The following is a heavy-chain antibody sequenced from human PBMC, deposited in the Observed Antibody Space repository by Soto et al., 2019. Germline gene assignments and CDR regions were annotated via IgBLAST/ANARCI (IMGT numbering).Heavy chain of an antibody. CDR2: IYPGDSDT. Sequence: PGESLKISCKGSGYSFNSYWIGWVRQMPGKGLEWMGIIYPGDSDTRYSPSFQGQVTISADKSISTAYLQWNSLKASDTAMYYCTRQVPYSLGPQPDCWGHGTLVTVPS. V-gene: IGHV5-51*01. D-gene: IGHD4-4*01. CDR1: GYSFNSYW. CDR3: TRQVPYSLGPQPDC. J-gene: IGHJ4*01.